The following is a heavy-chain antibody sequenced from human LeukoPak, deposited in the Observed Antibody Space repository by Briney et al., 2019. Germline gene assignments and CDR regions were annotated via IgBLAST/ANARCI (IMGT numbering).Heavy chain of an antibody. V-gene: IGHV4-59*08. CDR3: ARHLDIAASGTFDY. D-gene: IGHD6-13*01. CDR2: IYYSGST. Sequence: SETLSLTCTVSGGSISSHHWSWMRQPPGKGLELIGYIYYSGSTNYKPSLKSRVTISVDTSKNQFSLKLTSVTAADTAVYYCARHLDIAASGTFDYWGQGTLVTVSS. J-gene: IGHJ4*02. CDR1: GGSISSHH.